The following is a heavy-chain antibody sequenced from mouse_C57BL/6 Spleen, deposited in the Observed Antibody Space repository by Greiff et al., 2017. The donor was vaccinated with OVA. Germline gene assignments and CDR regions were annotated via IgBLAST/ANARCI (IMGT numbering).Heavy chain of an antibody. CDR3: ARYGSRRWYFDV. V-gene: IGHV1-69*01. CDR2: IDPSDSYT. Sequence: QVQLQQPGAELVMPGASVKLSCKASGYTFTSYWMHWVKQRPGQGLEWIGEIDPSDSYTNYNQEFKGKSTLTVDKSSSTAYMQLSSLTSEDSAVYYCARYGSRRWYFDVWGTGTTVTVSS. D-gene: IGHD1-1*01. CDR1: GYTFTSYW. J-gene: IGHJ1*03.